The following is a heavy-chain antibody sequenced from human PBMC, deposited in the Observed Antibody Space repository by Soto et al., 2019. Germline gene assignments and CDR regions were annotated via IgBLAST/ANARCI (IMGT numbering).Heavy chain of an antibody. J-gene: IGHJ4*02. CDR1: GGSISSYY. D-gene: IGHD1-1*01. CDR3: ARHVSNWNDIQFDY. V-gene: IGHV4-59*08. CDR2: IYYSGST. Sequence: SETLSLTCTVSGGSISSYYLSWIRQPPGKGLEWIGYIYYSGSTNYNPSLKSRVTISVDTSKHQFSLKLSSVTAADTAVYYCARHVSNWNDIQFDYWGQGTLVTVSS.